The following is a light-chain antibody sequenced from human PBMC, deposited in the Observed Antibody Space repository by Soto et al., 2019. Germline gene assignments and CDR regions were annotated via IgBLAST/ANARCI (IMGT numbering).Light chain of an antibody. J-gene: IGKJ4*01. Sequence: EIVLTQSPATLSLSPWARATLSCRASQSVSSYLAWYQQKPGQAPRLLIYDASNRATGIPARFSGSGSGTDFTLTISSLEPEDFAVYYCQQRSNWLTFGGGTKVDIK. CDR2: DAS. V-gene: IGKV3-11*01. CDR1: QSVSSY. CDR3: QQRSNWLT.